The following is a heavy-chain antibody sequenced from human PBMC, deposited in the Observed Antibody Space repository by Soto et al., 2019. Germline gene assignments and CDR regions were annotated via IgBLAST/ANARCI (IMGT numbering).Heavy chain of an antibody. Sequence: QVKLVQSGAEVKKPGSSVKVSCKASGGTFSSYAITWVRQAPGQGLEWMGGIIPIFGTANYAQKFQGRVTITADESTSTAYMELSSLRSEDTAVYYCAREPAYCGGDCYSGGTLDYWGQGTLVTVSS. D-gene: IGHD2-21*02. CDR3: AREPAYCGGDCYSGGTLDY. CDR1: GGTFSSYA. CDR2: IIPIFGTA. J-gene: IGHJ4*02. V-gene: IGHV1-69*01.